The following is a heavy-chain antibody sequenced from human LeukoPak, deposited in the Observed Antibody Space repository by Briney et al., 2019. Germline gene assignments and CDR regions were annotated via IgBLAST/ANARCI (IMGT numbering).Heavy chain of an antibody. CDR1: GYTFTSYG. J-gene: IGHJ6*03. CDR3: ARNGDYYYYYYMDV. Sequence: ASVKVSCKASGYTFTSYGISWVRQAPGQGLEGMGWISAYNGNTNYAQKLQGRVTMTTDTSTSTAYMELRSLRSDDTAVYYCARNGDYYYYYYMDVWGKGTTVAVSS. CDR2: ISAYNGNT. V-gene: IGHV1-18*01. D-gene: IGHD3-10*01.